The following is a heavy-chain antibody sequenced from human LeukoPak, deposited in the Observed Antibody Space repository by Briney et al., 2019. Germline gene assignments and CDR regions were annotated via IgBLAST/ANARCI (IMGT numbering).Heavy chain of an antibody. CDR2: IYYSGST. CDR3: ARLGIMTTVTTYYYYYYGMDV. D-gene: IGHD4-17*01. CDR1: GGSISSYY. V-gene: IGHV4-59*08. Sequence: SETLSLTCTVSGGSISSYYWSWIRQPPGKGLEWIGYIYYSGSTNYNPSLKSRVTISVDTSKNQFSLKLSSVTAADTVVYYCARLGIMTTVTTYYYYYYGMDVWGQGTTVTVSS. J-gene: IGHJ6*02.